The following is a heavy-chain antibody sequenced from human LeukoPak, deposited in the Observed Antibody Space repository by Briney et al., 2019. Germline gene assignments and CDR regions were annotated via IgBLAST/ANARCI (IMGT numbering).Heavy chain of an antibody. CDR3: ASQVVGAAFDP. Sequence: PGGSLRLSCAASGFTINSHWMHWVRQPPGKGLVWVSRIKSDGSMTNYADSVKGRFTISRDNAKNTLYLQMNSLRAEDTAVYYCASQVVGAAFDPWGQGTLVTVSS. J-gene: IGHJ5*02. CDR1: GFTINSHW. CDR2: IKSDGSMT. V-gene: IGHV3-74*01. D-gene: IGHD2-15*01.